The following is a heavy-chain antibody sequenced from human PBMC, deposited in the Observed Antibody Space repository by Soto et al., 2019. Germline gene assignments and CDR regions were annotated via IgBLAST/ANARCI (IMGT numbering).Heavy chain of an antibody. CDR3: GKSTLYQCSGGSWFSPWVYFCCMDV. V-gene: IGHV3-9*01. J-gene: IGHJ6*03. Sequence: EVQLVESGGGLVQPGRSLRLSCAASGFTFDDYAMHWVRQAPGKGLEWVSGISWNSGSIGYADSVKGRFTISRDNAKNSQNLQKNSLRAEDAALYYCGKSTLYQCSGGSWFSPWVYFCCMDVRGKGTTGPV. CDR2: ISWNSGSI. CDR1: GFTFDDYA. D-gene: IGHD2-15*01.